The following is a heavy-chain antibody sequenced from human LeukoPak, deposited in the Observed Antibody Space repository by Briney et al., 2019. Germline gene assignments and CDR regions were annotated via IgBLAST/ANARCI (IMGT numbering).Heavy chain of an antibody. CDR3: AIVPAASPAQDY. CDR1: GYTFTSYD. D-gene: IGHD2-2*01. CDR2: MNPNSGNT. J-gene: IGHJ4*02. Sequence: ASVKVSCKASGYTFTSYDINWVRQATGQGLEWMGWMNPNSGNTGYAQTFQGRVTITRNTSISTAYMELSSLRSEDTAVYYCAIVPAASPAQDYWGQGTLVTVSS. V-gene: IGHV1-8*03.